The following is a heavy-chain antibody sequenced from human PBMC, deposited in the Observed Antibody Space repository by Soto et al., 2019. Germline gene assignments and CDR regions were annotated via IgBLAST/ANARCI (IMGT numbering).Heavy chain of an antibody. Sequence: GGSLRLSCAASGFTFSSYSMNWVRQAPGKGLEWVSSISSSSSYIYYADSVKGRFTISRDNAKNSLYLQMNSLRAEDTAVYYCARDRDRAPYYYGMDVWGQGTTVTVSS. D-gene: IGHD3-10*01. CDR3: ARDRDRAPYYYGMDV. CDR2: ISSSSSYI. J-gene: IGHJ6*02. CDR1: GFTFSSYS. V-gene: IGHV3-21*01.